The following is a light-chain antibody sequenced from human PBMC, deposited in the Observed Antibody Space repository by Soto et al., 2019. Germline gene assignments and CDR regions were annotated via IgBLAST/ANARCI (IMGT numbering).Light chain of an antibody. J-gene: IGKJ2*01. Sequence: EIVMTQSPATLSVSPGERATLSCRASQSISNNLAWYQQKPGQAPRLLIYDASTRATGIPARVSGSGSGTEFTLTISSIQSEDFSVYYCQQYNNWPLSLGQGTKLEIK. CDR3: QQYNNWPLS. V-gene: IGKV3-15*01. CDR2: DAS. CDR1: QSISNN.